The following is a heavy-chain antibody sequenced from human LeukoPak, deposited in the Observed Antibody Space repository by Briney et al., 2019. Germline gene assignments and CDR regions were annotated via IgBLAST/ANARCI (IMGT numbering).Heavy chain of an antibody. D-gene: IGHD3-16*02. V-gene: IGHV3-7*01. CDR3: TTYRVRHRKSLDY. CDR2: IDQDGREK. J-gene: IGHJ4*02. CDR1: GFTFSSYW. Sequence: GGSLRLSCAASGFTFSSYWMTWVRQAPGKGLEWVANIDQDGREKNYVDSVKGRFTISRDNAKNSLYLQMNSLRAEDTAGYYCTTYRVRHRKSLDYWGRGSLVTVSS.